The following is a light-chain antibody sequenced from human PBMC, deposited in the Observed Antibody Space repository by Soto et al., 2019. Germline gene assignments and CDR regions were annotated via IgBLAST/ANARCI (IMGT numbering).Light chain of an antibody. Sequence: DIQMTQSPSTLSASVGDRVTITCRASQSISSWLAWYQQKPGKAPKLLIYDASSLESGVPSRFSGSGSGTEFTLTLRSLQPDDFATYYCQQYNTYWTFGQGTKVDIK. V-gene: IGKV1-5*01. J-gene: IGKJ1*01. CDR3: QQYNTYWT. CDR2: DAS. CDR1: QSISSW.